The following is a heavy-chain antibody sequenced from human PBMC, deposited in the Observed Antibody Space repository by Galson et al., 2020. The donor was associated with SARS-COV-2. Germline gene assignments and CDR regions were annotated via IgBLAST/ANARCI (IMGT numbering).Heavy chain of an antibody. D-gene: IGHD3-22*01. CDR3: AKGSYYDSSGYYYGYDY. Sequence: QLGESLKISCAASGFTFSSYGMHWVRQAPGKGLEWVAVIWYDGSNKYYADSVKGRFTISRDNSKNTLYLQMNSLRAEDTAVYYCAKGSYYDSSGYYYGYDYWGQGTLVTVSS. J-gene: IGHJ4*02. CDR2: IWYDGSNK. CDR1: GFTFSSYG. V-gene: IGHV3-33*06.